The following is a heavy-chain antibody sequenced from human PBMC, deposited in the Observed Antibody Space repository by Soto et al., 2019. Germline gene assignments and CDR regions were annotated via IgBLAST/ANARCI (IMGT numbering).Heavy chain of an antibody. CDR1: GFTFSDYY. J-gene: IGHJ4*02. CDR3: ARFYYDSSGYEYYFDY. Sequence: GGSLRLSCAASGFTFSDYYMSWIRQAPGKGLEWVSYISSSSSYTNYADSVKGRFTISRDNAKNSLYLQMNSLRAEDTAVYYCARFYYDSSGYEYYFDYWGQGTLVTVLL. D-gene: IGHD3-22*01. V-gene: IGHV3-11*06. CDR2: ISSSSSYT.